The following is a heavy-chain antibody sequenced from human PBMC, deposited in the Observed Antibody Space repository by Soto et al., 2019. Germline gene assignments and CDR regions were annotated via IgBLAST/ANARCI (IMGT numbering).Heavy chain of an antibody. CDR1: GFTFSSYS. CDR2: ISSSSSTI. Sequence: PVGSLRLSCAVSGFTFSSYSMNWVRQAPGKGLEWVSYISSSSSTIYYADSVKGRFTISRDNAKNSLYLQMNSLRAEDTAVYYCARELITGGDWGYYLDVWGKGTTVTVSS. D-gene: IGHD2-21*01. V-gene: IGHV3-48*01. J-gene: IGHJ6*03. CDR3: ARELITGGDWGYYLDV.